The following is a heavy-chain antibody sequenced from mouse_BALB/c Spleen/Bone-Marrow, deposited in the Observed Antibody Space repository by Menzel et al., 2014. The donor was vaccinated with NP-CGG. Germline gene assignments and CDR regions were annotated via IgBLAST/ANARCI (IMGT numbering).Heavy chain of an antibody. CDR2: ISYSGVP. CDR3: ARSVIAAMDY. Sequence: EVKLMESVPCLAKPSQSLSLTCTVPGYSITSNYTWNFLRQFPGNKLQWLGYISYSGVPSYSPSLKSRISITRDTSKNQFFLQLTSVTTEDTATYYCARSVIAAMDYWGQGASVTVSS. D-gene: IGHD1-1*01. V-gene: IGHV3-2*02. CDR1: GYSITSNYT. J-gene: IGHJ4*01.